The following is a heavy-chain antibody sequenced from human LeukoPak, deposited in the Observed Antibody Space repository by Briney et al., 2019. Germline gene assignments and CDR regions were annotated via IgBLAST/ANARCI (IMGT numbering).Heavy chain of an antibody. CDR3: AGNPDYYYGLDV. Sequence: GGSLRLSCAASGFAFSSYNMNWVRQAPGKGVEWISYISGNTRTIYYADSVKGRFTISRDNAKNSLYLQMASLRAEDTAVYYCAGNPDYYYGLDVWGQGATVTVSS. CDR1: GFAFSSYN. J-gene: IGHJ6*02. CDR2: ISGNTRTI. V-gene: IGHV3-48*01.